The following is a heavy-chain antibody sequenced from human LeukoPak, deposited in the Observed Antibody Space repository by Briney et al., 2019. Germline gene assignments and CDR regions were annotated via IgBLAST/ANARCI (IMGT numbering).Heavy chain of an antibody. CDR3: ARDGRGYYDILSGYYAYDY. D-gene: IGHD3-9*01. CDR2: ISAYNGNT. J-gene: IGHJ4*02. Sequence: GASVKVSCKASGYIYTSYGISWVRQAPAQGLEWMGWISAYNGNTNYAQKLQGRVNMTTDTSTSTAYMELRSLRSDDTAVYYCARDGRGYYDILSGYYAYDYWGQGTLVTVSS. CDR1: GYIYTSYG. V-gene: IGHV1-18*01.